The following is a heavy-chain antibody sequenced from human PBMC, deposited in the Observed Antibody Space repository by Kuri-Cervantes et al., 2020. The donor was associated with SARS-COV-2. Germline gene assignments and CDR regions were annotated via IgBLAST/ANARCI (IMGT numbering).Heavy chain of an antibody. CDR3: AKDPAATTEYYYAMDV. J-gene: IGHJ6*02. V-gene: IGHV3-23*01. CDR2: TSGSGTRA. D-gene: IGHD2-2*01. CDR1: GFSFSSYA. Sequence: GGSLRPSCAASGFSFSSYAMGWVRQAPGKGLEWVSVTSGSGTRAYYADSVDGRFTVSRDNSKNTLYLQMNSLRAEDTSVYFCAKDPAATTEYYYAMDVWGQGTTVTVSS.